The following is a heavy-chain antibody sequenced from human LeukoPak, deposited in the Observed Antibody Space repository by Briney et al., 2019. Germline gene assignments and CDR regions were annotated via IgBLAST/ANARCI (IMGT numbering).Heavy chain of an antibody. V-gene: IGHV5-51*01. J-gene: IGHJ3*02. CDR1: GYTFTAYW. CDR2: IHPGDPDT. D-gene: IGHD1-26*01. Sequence: GESLKISCQGSGYTFTAYWIGWVRQMPGKGLEWVGIIHPGDPDTRYSPSFQGQATISADKSITTAYLQWSSLKASDTAMYYCGRHQHSGSYGAFDIWGQGTMVTVSS. CDR3: GRHQHSGSYGAFDI.